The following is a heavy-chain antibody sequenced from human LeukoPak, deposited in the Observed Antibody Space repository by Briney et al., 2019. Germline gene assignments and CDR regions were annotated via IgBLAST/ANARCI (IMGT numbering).Heavy chain of an antibody. D-gene: IGHD1-7*01. V-gene: IGHV3-23*01. CDR2: ISGSGGST. Sequence: GGSLRLSCAASGFTFSSYAMSWVRQAPGKGLEWVSAISGSGGSTYYADSVKGRFTISRDNSKNTLYLQMNSLRAEDTAVYYCAKGLPAAYDWNYEGGMDVWGQGTTVTVSS. J-gene: IGHJ6*02. CDR3: AKGLPAAYDWNYEGGMDV. CDR1: GFTFSSYA.